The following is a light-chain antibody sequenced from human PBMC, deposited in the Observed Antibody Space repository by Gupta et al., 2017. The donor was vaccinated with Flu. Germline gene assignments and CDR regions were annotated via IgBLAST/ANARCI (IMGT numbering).Light chain of an antibody. J-gene: IGLJ2*01. Sequence: SYELPQPPSVSVSPGQPARNTCSGDPLPKQYAYWYQQKPGQAPVLVIYKDSERPSGIPERFSGSSSGTTGTLTISGVQAEDEADYYCQSADSSGTYVVFGGGTKRTVL. CDR3: QSADSSGTYVV. V-gene: IGLV3-25*03. CDR1: PLPKQY. CDR2: KDS.